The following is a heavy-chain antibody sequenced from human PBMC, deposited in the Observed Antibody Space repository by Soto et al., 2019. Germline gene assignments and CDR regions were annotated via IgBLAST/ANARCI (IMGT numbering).Heavy chain of an antibody. CDR3: ARSVFP. Sequence: LRLSCAASGFTFSDYYMSWIRQAPGKGLEWIGYIYYIGSTYYNPSLKSRVTISLDTSKNRFSLKLSSVTAADTAVYYCARSVFPWGQGT. CDR2: IYYIGST. CDR1: GFTFSDYY. V-gene: IGHV4-31*02. J-gene: IGHJ5*02.